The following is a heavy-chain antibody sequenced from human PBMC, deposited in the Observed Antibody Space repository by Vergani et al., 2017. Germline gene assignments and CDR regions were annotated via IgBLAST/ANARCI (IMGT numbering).Heavy chain of an antibody. D-gene: IGHD3-16*01. Sequence: QVQLVQSGAEVKKPGSSVKVSCKASGGTFSSYAISWVRQAPGQGLEWMGWINTNTGNPTYAQGFTGRFVFSLDTSVSTAYLQISSLKAEDTAVYYCARSPWGEPDVLDIWGQGTMVTGSS. CDR1: GGTFSSYA. J-gene: IGHJ3*02. V-gene: IGHV7-4-1*02. CDR3: ARSPWGEPDVLDI. CDR2: INTNTGNP.